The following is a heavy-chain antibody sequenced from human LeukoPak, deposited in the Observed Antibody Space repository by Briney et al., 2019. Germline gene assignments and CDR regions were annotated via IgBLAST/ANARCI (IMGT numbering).Heavy chain of an antibody. CDR3: ARAAAGPFDY. D-gene: IGHD6-13*01. V-gene: IGHV1-18*01. CDR2: ISAYNGNT. CDR1: SYTFTNYG. J-gene: IGHJ4*02. Sequence: GASVNVSCKASSYTFTNYGISWVRQAPGQGLEWMGWISAYNGNTNYAQKLQGRVTMTTDTSTSTAYMELRSLRSDDTAVYYCARAAAGPFDYWGQGTLVTVSS.